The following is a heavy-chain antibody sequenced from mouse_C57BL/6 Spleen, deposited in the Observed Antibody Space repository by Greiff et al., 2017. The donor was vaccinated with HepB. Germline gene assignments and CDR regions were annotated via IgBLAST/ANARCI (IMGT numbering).Heavy chain of an antibody. CDR1: GYTFTSYW. CDR3: ARDYYSNSHWYFDV. V-gene: IGHV1-52*01. J-gene: IGHJ1*03. D-gene: IGHD2-5*01. Sequence: QVQLQQPGAELVRPGSSVKLSCKASGYTFTSYWMHWVKQRPIQGLEWIGNIDPSDSETHYNQKFKDKATLTVDKSSSTAYMQLSSLTSEDSAVYYGARDYYSNSHWYFDVWGTGTTVTVSS. CDR2: IDPSDSET.